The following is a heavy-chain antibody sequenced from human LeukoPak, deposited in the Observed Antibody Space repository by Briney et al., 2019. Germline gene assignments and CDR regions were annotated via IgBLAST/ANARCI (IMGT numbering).Heavy chain of an antibody. CDR3: ARGYYDSSGYYQSPIFDY. Sequence: PSETLSLTCTVSGVSISSYFWSWIRQPAGKGLEWIGRIFTSESTNYNPSLKSRVTMSVDTSKNQFSLKLNSVTAADTAVYYCARGYYDSSGYYQSPIFDYWGQGTLVTVSS. CDR1: GVSISSYF. CDR2: IFTSEST. D-gene: IGHD3-22*01. V-gene: IGHV4-4*07. J-gene: IGHJ4*02.